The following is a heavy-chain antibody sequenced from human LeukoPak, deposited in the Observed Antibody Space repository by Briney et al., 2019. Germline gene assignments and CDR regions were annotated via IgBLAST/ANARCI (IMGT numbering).Heavy chain of an antibody. CDR3: AALRERRIAVVPAATPP. CDR2: INHSGST. Sequence: SETLSLTCAVYGGSFSGYYWSWIRQPPGKGLEWIGEINHSGSTNYNPSLKSRVTISVDTSKNQFSLKLSSVTAADTAVYYCAALRERRIAVVPAATPPWGQGTLVTVSS. J-gene: IGHJ5*02. V-gene: IGHV4-34*01. D-gene: IGHD2-2*01. CDR1: GGSFSGYY.